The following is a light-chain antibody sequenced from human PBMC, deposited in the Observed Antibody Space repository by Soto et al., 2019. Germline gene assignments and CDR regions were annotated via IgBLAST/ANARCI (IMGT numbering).Light chain of an antibody. J-gene: IGKJ2*01. V-gene: IGKV1-5*01. Sequence: DIQMTQSPSTLSASVGDRVTITCRASQSITNWLAWYQQKPGKAPKLLVYDASSLESGVPSRFSGSGSGTEFTLTISSLQPDDFAIYYCQHHNNWPPYTFGQGTRVDIK. CDR2: DAS. CDR3: QHHNNWPPYT. CDR1: QSITNW.